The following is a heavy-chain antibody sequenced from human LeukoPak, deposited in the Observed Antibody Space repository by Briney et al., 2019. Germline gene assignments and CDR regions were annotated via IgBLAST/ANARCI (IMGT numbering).Heavy chain of an antibody. J-gene: IGHJ4*02. D-gene: IGHD2-15*01. V-gene: IGHV3-23*01. CDR1: GFTFRSYA. CDR3: AKSPAPRFCSGGSCYSPRYFDY. CDR2: ISGSGGVT. Sequence: GGSLRLSCAASGFTFRSYAMSWVRQAPGMGLEWFSSISGSGGVTYYADSVKGRFTISRDNSKNTLYLQMNSLRAEDTAVYYCAKSPAPRFCSGGSCYSPRYFDYWGQGTLVTVSS.